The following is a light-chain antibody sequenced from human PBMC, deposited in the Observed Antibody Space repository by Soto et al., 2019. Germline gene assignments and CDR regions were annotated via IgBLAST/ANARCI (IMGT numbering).Light chain of an antibody. CDR1: QSVSSY. CDR3: QQYNNWPTWT. J-gene: IGKJ1*01. CDR2: GAS. V-gene: IGKV3-15*01. Sequence: EIVWTQSPATLSLSPRERATLYCMASQSVSSYLAWYQQKPGQAPRLLIYGASTRATGIPARFSGSGSGTEFTLTISSLQSEDFAVYYCQQYNNWPTWTVGQGSKADIK.